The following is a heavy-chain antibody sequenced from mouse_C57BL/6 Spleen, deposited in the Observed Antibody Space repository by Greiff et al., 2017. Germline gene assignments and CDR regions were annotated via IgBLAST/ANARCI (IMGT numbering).Heavy chain of an antibody. CDR1: GFSLTSYG. D-gene: IGHD2-5*01. J-gene: IGHJ4*01. CDR2: IWSDGST. V-gene: IGHV2-6-1*01. CDR3: ARHRYSKGGYYAMDY. Sequence: QVQLKESGPGLVAPSQSLSITCTVSGFSLTSYGVHWVRQPPGKGLEWLVVIWSDGSTTYNSALKSRLSISKDNSKSQVFLKMNSLQTDDTAMYCCARHRYSKGGYYAMDYWGQGTSVTVSS.